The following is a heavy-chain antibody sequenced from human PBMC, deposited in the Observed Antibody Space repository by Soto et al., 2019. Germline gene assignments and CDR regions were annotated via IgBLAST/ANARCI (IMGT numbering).Heavy chain of an antibody. CDR3: ARTDYCSGGSCSEYLQH. Sequence: QVQLVQSGAEVKKPGASVKVSCKASGYTFTSYAMHWVRQAPGQRLEWMGWINAGNGNTKYSQKFQGRVTITRDTSASTAYMELSSLRSEDTAVYYCARTDYCSGGSCSEYLQHWGKGTMVTVSS. D-gene: IGHD2-15*01. CDR1: GYTFTSYA. V-gene: IGHV1-3*01. J-gene: IGHJ1*01. CDR2: INAGNGNT.